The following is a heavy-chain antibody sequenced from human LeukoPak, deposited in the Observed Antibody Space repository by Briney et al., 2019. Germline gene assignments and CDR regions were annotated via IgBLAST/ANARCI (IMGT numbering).Heavy chain of an antibody. CDR1: GGSFSGYY. Sequence: PSETLSLTCAVYGGSFSGYYWSWIRQPPGKGLEWIGEINHSGSTNYNPSLKSRVTISVDTSKNQFSLKLSSVTAADTAVYYCARGGYCSGGSCHSDAFDIWGQGTMVTVSS. V-gene: IGHV4-34*01. D-gene: IGHD2-15*01. CDR2: INHSGST. CDR3: ARGGYCSGGSCHSDAFDI. J-gene: IGHJ3*02.